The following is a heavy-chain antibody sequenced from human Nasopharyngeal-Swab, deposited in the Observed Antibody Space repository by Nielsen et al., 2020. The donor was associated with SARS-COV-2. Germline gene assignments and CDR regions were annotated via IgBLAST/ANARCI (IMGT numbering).Heavy chain of an antibody. V-gene: IGHV3-21*01. CDR1: GSTFSTYN. CDR3: ARDGLDYDFWSAYFMDV. CDR2: ISSSSTYI. Sequence: GESLKISCAASGSTFSTYNMNWVRQAPGKGLEWVSSISSSSTYIYYADSVKGRFTISRDSAQSSLFLQMNSLRAEDTAVYYCARDGLDYDFWSAYFMDVWGQGTTVTVSS. D-gene: IGHD3-3*01. J-gene: IGHJ6*02.